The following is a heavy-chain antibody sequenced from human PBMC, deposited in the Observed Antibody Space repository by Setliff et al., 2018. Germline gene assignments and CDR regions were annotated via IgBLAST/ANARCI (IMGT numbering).Heavy chain of an antibody. Sequence: SETLSLTCKVSGDSMHSGVYYWAWIRQPPGKGLEWIGRIYSGGTTYYNSSLKSRVTISVDTSKSQFSLRLNSVTAADTAVYYCARTGTYRYFDYWGRGTLVTVSS. CDR1: GDSMHSGVYY. V-gene: IGHV4-39*01. J-gene: IGHJ4*02. CDR2: IYSGGTT. CDR3: ARTGTYRYFDY. D-gene: IGHD1-1*01.